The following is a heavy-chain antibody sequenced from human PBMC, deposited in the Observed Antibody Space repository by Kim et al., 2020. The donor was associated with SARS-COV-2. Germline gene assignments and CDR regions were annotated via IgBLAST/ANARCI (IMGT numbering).Heavy chain of an antibody. CDR1: GGSISSGSYY. D-gene: IGHD3-10*01. Sequence: SETLSLTCTVSGGSISSGSYYWSWIRQPAGKGLEWIGRIYTSGSTNYNPSLKSRVTISVDTSKNQFSLKLSSVTAADTAVYYCARDGLTDYYGSGPAGMDVWGQGTTDTVSS. CDR2: IYTSGST. J-gene: IGHJ6*02. CDR3: ARDGLTDYYGSGPAGMDV. V-gene: IGHV4-61*02.